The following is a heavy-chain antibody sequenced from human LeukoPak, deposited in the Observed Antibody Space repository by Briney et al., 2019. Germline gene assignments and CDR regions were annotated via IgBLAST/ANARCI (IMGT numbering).Heavy chain of an antibody. CDR3: AREDVVTGLIDAFDI. D-gene: IGHD2-21*02. J-gene: IGHJ3*02. Sequence: ASVKVSCKASGYTFTSYGTSWVRQAPGQGLEWRGWISAYNGNTNYAQKLQGRVTMTTDTSTSTAYMELRSLRSDDTAVYYCAREDVVTGLIDAFDIWGQGTMVTVSS. V-gene: IGHV1-18*01. CDR2: ISAYNGNT. CDR1: GYTFTSYG.